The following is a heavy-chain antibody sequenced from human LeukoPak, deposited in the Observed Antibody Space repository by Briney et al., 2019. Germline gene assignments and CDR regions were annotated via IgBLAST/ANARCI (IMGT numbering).Heavy chain of an antibody. Sequence: PGGSLRLSCAGSGFTFSSYAMNWVRQAPGKGLEWVSVIYSGGSTYYAESVKGRFTISRDNSKNTLYLQMNSLRAEDTAVYYCARASTTTAQFDNGGQGTRVTVSS. CDR3: ARASTTTAQFDN. V-gene: IGHV3-53*01. J-gene: IGHJ4*02. CDR1: GFTFSSYA. CDR2: IYSGGST. D-gene: IGHD4-11*01.